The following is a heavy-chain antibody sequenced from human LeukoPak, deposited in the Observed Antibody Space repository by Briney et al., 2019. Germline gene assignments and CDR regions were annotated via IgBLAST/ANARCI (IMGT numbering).Heavy chain of an antibody. Sequence: TTSETLSLTCTVSGGSISSYYWSWIRQPPGKGLEWIGYIYYSGSTNYNPSLKSRVTISVDTSKNQFSLKLSSVTAADTAVYYCARRPRYCSGGSCYFDYWDQGTLVTVSS. CDR1: GGSISSYY. V-gene: IGHV4-59*08. D-gene: IGHD2-15*01. J-gene: IGHJ4*02. CDR3: ARRPRYCSGGSCYFDY. CDR2: IYYSGST.